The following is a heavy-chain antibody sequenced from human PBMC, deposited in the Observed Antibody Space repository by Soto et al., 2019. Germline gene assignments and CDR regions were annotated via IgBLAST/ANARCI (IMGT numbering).Heavy chain of an antibody. D-gene: IGHD6-19*01. CDR1: GYTFTSYG. CDR3: ATRKAVAGDFGYIDL. J-gene: IGHJ2*01. V-gene: IGHV1-18*04. CDR2: ISAYNGNT. Sequence: QVQLVQSGAEVKKPGASVKVSCKASGYTFTSYGVSWVRQAPGQGLEWMGWISAYNGNTNYAQKLQGRVTMTTDTSTSTAYMELRSLRSDDTAVYYCATRKAVAGDFGYIDLWGRGTLVTVSS.